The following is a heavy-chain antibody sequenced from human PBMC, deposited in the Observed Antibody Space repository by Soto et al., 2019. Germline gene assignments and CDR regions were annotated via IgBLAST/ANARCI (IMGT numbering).Heavy chain of an antibody. V-gene: IGHV3-30-3*01. Sequence: QVQLVESGGGVVQPGRSLRLSCAASGFTFSSYAMHWVRQAPGKGLEWVAVISYDGSNKYYADSVKGRFTISRDNSKNTRYLQMNSLRAEDTAVYYCARDASALAARGYYYYGMDVWGRGTTVTVSS. J-gene: IGHJ6*02. CDR3: ARDASALAARGYYYYGMDV. D-gene: IGHD6-6*01. CDR2: ISYDGSNK. CDR1: GFTFSSYA.